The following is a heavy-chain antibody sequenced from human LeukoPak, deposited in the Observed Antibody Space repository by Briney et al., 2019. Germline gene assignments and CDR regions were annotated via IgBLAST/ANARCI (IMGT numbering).Heavy chain of an antibody. J-gene: IGHJ6*03. V-gene: IGHV4-34*01. D-gene: IGHD3-16*01. Sequence: PSETLSLTCAAHGGSFSAYHWSWIRQPPGKGLEWIGEINHSGGTNYNPSLKSRVTISVDTSKNQFSLNLTPVTAADTAVYYCARGDLGSGALRGYYYMDVWGKGTTVTVSS. CDR1: GGSFSAYH. CDR3: ARGDLGSGALRGYYYMDV. CDR2: INHSGGT.